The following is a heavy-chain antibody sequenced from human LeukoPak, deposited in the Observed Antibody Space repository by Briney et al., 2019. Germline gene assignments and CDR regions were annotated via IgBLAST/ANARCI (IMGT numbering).Heavy chain of an antibody. D-gene: IGHD6-19*01. CDR2: IKQDGSEK. V-gene: IGHV3-7*05. J-gene: IGHJ4*02. Sequence: GGSLRLSCAASGFTFNSYWMNWVRQAPGKGLEWVANIKQDGSEKYYVDSVKGRFTISRDNAKNSLYLQMNSLRAEDTAVYYCAKEYSSDWYYFDYWGQGTLVTVS. CDR1: GFTFNSYW. CDR3: AKEYSSDWYYFDY.